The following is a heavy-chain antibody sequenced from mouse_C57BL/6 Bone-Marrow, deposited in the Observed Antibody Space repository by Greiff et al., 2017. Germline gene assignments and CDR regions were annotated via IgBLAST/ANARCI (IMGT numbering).Heavy chain of an antibody. Sequence: EVKLVESGGGLVQPGGSLKLSCVASGFTFSDYGMAWVRQAPRKGPEWVAFISNLAYSIYYADTVTGRFTISRENAKNTLYLEMSSLRSEDTAMYYCARRGYGPYYAMDYWGQGTSVTVSS. CDR3: ARRGYGPYYAMDY. V-gene: IGHV5-15*04. CDR2: ISNLAYSI. CDR1: GFTFSDYG. J-gene: IGHJ4*01. D-gene: IGHD2-2*01.